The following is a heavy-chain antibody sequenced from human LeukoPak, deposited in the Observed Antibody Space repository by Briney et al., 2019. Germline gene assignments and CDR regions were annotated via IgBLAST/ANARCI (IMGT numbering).Heavy chain of an antibody. CDR3: ARHRGSGSYPFDY. V-gene: IGHV4-59*08. CDR1: GGSISSYY. CDR2: IYYSGST. D-gene: IGHD1-26*01. J-gene: IGHJ4*02. Sequence: KPSETLSLTCTVSGGSISSYYWSWIRQPPGKGLEWIGYIYYSGSTNYNPSLKSRVTISVDTSKNQFSLKLSSVTAADTAVYYCARHRGSGSYPFDYWGQGTLVTVSS.